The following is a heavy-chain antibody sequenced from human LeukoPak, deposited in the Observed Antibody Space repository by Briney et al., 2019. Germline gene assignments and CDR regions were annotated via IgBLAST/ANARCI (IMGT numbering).Heavy chain of an antibody. CDR1: GYTFSSYY. CDR3: AVIPRGAAGTNLDAFDI. J-gene: IGHJ3*02. Sequence: ASVKVSCKASGYTFSSYYMHWVRQAPGQGLEWMGWINPNSGGTNYAQKFQGRVTMTRDTSISTAYMELSRLRSDDTAVYYCAVIPRGAAGTNLDAFDIWGQGTMVTVSS. CDR2: INPNSGGT. D-gene: IGHD6-13*01. V-gene: IGHV1-2*02.